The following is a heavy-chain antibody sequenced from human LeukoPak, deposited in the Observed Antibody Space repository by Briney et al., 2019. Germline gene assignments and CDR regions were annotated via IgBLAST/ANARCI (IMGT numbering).Heavy chain of an antibody. CDR3: ARSRVTTIPNLDY. J-gene: IGHJ4*02. D-gene: IGHD5-12*01. V-gene: IGHV1-2*02. CDR2: INPNSGAT. Sequence: ASVKVSCKASGYTFTGYYMHWVRQAPGQGLEWMGWINPNSGATNYPQKFQGRVAMTRDTSVTTAYMELSRLTFDDTAVYFCARSRVTTIPNLDYWGQGILVTVSS. CDR1: GYTFTGYY.